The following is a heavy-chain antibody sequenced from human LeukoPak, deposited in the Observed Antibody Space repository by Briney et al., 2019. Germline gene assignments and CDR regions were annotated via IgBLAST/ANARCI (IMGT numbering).Heavy chain of an antibody. J-gene: IGHJ4*02. Sequence: ASVEVSCKASGYTFTSYGISWVRQAPGQGLECMGWISAYNGNTNYAQKLQGRVTMTTDTSTSTAYMELRSLRSDDTAVYYCARDYPVAGTSAGGWGQGTLVTVSS. CDR2: ISAYNGNT. CDR1: GYTFTSYG. CDR3: ARDYPVAGTSAGG. V-gene: IGHV1-18*01. D-gene: IGHD6-19*01.